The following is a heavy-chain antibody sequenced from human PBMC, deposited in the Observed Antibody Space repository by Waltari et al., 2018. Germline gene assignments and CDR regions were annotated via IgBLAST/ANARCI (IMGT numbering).Heavy chain of an antibody. Sequence: QVQLQESGPGLVKPSETLSLTCTVSGGSISSYYWSWIRQPPGKGLEWIGYIYYSGSTNYNPSLKSRVTISVDTSKNQFSLKLSSVTAADTAVYYCARDPGRAFDIWGQGTMVTVSS. CDR2: IYYSGST. J-gene: IGHJ3*02. V-gene: IGHV4-59*01. CDR3: ARDPGRAFDI. CDR1: GGSISSYY.